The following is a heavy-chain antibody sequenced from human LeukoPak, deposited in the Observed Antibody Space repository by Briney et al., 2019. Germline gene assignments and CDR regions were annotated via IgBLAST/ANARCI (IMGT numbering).Heavy chain of an antibody. CDR3: ATDQRYAFDY. CDR2: IRTTAEGAKYA. J-gene: IGHJ4*02. D-gene: IGHD3-9*01. CDR1: GFTFSNAW. Sequence: PGGSLRLSCAASGFTFSNAWMSWVRQAPGKGLEWISNIRTTAEGAKYAYYADSVKGRVTISRDDGKNTLYLHMNSLRDDDTAVYYCATDQRYAFDYWGQGILVTVSS. V-gene: IGHV3-48*02.